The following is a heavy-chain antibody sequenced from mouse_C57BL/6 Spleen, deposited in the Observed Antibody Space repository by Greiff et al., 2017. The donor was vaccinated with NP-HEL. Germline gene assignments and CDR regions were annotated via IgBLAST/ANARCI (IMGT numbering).Heavy chain of an antibody. Sequence: EVMLVESGGGLVKPGGSLKLSCAASGFTFSSYAMSWVRQTPEKRLEWVATISDGGSYTYYPDNVKGRFTISRDNAKNNLYLQMSHLKSEDTAMYYCARGRGYYGSSPFAYWGQGTLVTVSA. CDR1: GFTFSSYA. CDR3: ARGRGYYGSSPFAY. V-gene: IGHV5-4*03. CDR2: ISDGGSYT. D-gene: IGHD1-1*01. J-gene: IGHJ3*01.